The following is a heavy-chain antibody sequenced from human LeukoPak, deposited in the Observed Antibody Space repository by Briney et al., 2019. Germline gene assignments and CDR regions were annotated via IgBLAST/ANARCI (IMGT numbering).Heavy chain of an antibody. D-gene: IGHD3-22*01. Sequence: GSSVKVSCKASGGTFSSYAISWVRQAPGQGLEWMGGIIPIFGTANYAQKFQGRVTIITDESTSTAYMELSSLRSEDTAVYYCARDREGYYDSSGYLEIDYWGQGTLVTVSS. CDR1: GGTFSSYA. CDR2: IIPIFGTA. V-gene: IGHV1-69*05. CDR3: ARDREGYYDSSGYLEIDY. J-gene: IGHJ4*02.